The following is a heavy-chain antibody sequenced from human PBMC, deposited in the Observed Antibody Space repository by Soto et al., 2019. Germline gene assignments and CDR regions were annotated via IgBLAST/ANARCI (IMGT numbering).Heavy chain of an antibody. Sequence: GESLKISCKGSGNSFTSYWIGWVRPMPGKGLEWMGIIYPGDSDTRYSPFFQGQVTIPADKSISTAYLQWSSLKASDTALYYCARSSGYDYWYYGIDVWGQGTTVTVSS. CDR3: ARSSGYDYWYYGIDV. J-gene: IGHJ6*02. CDR2: IYPGDSDT. V-gene: IGHV5-51*01. CDR1: GNSFTSYW. D-gene: IGHD5-12*01.